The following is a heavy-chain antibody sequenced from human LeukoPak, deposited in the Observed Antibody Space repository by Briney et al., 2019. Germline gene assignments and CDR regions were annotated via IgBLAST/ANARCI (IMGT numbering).Heavy chain of an antibody. CDR3: AKDFIRTGSHLPKTYFDY. CDR2: ISGSGGST. Sequence: GGSLRLSCAASGFTLSSYAMSWVRQAPGKGLEWVSAISGSGGSTYYADSVKGRFTISRDNSKNTLYLQMNSLRAEDTAVYYCAKDFIRTGSHLPKTYFDYWGQGTLVTVSS. D-gene: IGHD1-26*01. V-gene: IGHV3-23*01. CDR1: GFTLSSYA. J-gene: IGHJ4*02.